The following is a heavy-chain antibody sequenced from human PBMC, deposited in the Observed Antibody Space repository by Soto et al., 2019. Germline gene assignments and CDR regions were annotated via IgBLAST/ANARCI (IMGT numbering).Heavy chain of an antibody. CDR1: GFTFSSYA. V-gene: IGHV3-23*01. CDR2: ISGSGGST. CDR3: ARDRGYKNYYYYYYMDV. J-gene: IGHJ6*03. D-gene: IGHD5-12*01. Sequence: GGSLRLSCAASGFTFSSYAMSWVRQAPGKGLEWVSAISGSGGSTYYADSVKGRFTISRDNAKNTLYLQMNSLRAEDTAVYYCARDRGYKNYYYYYYMDVWGKGTTVTVSS.